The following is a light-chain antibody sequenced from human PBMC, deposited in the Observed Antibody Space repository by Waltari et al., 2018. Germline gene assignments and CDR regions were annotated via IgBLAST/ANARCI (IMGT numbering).Light chain of an antibody. V-gene: IGLV2-23*01. Sequence: QCALTQPASVSGSPGQSITISCTGTSSDVGSYNLVPWYQQHTGKAPKLMIYEASKRPSGVSNRFSGSTSGNTASLTISGLQAEDEADYYCSSYAGNCNLVVFGGGTKLTVL. J-gene: IGLJ2*01. CDR1: SSDVGSYNL. CDR3: SSYAGNCNLVV. CDR2: EAS.